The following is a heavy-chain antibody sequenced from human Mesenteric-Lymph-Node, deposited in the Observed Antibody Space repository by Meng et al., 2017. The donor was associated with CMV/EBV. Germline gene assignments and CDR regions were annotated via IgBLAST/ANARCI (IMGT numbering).Heavy chain of an antibody. V-gene: IGHV4-34*01. CDR1: SFSGYY. CDR3: ARDYYYGSGSYYKSRWFDP. D-gene: IGHD3-10*01. J-gene: IGHJ5*02. CDR2: INHSGST. Sequence: SFSGYYWSWIRQPPGKGLKWIGEINHSGSTNYNPSLKSRVTISVDTSKNQFSLKLSSVTAADTAVYYCARDYYYGSGSYYKSRWFDPWGQGTLVTVSS.